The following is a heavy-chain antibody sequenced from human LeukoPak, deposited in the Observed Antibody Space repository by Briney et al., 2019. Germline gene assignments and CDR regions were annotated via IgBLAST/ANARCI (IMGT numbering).Heavy chain of an antibody. V-gene: IGHV3-9*01. Sequence: GGSLRLSCAASGFTFDDYAMHWVRQAPGKGLEWVSGISWNSGSIGYADSVKGRFTISRDSAKNSLYLQMNSLRPEDTALYYCAKGYSSGWFALGYFQHWGQGTLVTVSS. J-gene: IGHJ1*01. CDR2: ISWNSGSI. CDR1: GFTFDDYA. D-gene: IGHD6-19*01. CDR3: AKGYSSGWFALGYFQH.